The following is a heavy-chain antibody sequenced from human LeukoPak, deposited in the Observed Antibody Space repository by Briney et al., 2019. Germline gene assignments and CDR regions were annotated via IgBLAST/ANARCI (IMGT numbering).Heavy chain of an antibody. V-gene: IGHV3-23*01. Sequence: GGSLRRSCAASGFTFSSYAMSWVRQAPGKGLEWVSAISGSGGSTYYADSVRGRFTISRDNSKNTLYLQMNSLRAEDTAVYYCASSSSWYFNWFDPWGQGTLVTVSS. J-gene: IGHJ5*02. CDR3: ASSSSWYFNWFDP. CDR1: GFTFSSYA. D-gene: IGHD6-13*01. CDR2: ISGSGGST.